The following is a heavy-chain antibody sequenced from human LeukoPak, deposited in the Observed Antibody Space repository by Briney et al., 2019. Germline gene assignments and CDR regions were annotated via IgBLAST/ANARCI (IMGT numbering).Heavy chain of an antibody. CDR2: INHSGST. J-gene: IGHJ4*02. CDR3: ARALRYSSGCGY. D-gene: IGHD6-19*01. CDR1: GGSFSGYY. Sequence: SETLSLTCAVYGGSFSGYYWSWIRQPPGKGLEWIGEINHSGSTNYNPSLKSRVTISVDTSKNQCSLKLSSVTAADTAVYYCARALRYSSGCGYWGQGTLVTVSS. V-gene: IGHV4-34*01.